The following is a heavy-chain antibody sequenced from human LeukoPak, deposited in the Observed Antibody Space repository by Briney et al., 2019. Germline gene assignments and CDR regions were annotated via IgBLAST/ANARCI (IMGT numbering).Heavy chain of an antibody. CDR1: GGSFSGYY. CDR3: ARYYGSGSFDLIYYFDY. V-gene: IGHV4-34*01. Sequence: SETLSLTCAVYGGSFSGYYWSWIRHPPGKGLEWIWEINHSGSTNYNPSLKCRVTILVDTSKNQFSLKLSSVTAADTAVYYCARYYGSGSFDLIYYFDYWGQGTLVTVSS. D-gene: IGHD3-10*01. J-gene: IGHJ4*02. CDR2: INHSGST.